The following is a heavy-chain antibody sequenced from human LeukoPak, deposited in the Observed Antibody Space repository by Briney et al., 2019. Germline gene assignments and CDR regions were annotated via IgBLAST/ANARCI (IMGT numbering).Heavy chain of an antibody. CDR1: GGSISSYY. Sequence: SETLSLTRTVSGGSISSYYWSWIRQPPGKGLEWIGYIYYSGSTYYNPSLKSRVTISVDTSKNQFSLKLSSVTAADTAVYYCARVEGIAARLLYYYYMDVWGKGTTVTVSS. CDR3: ARVEGIAARLLYYYYMDV. D-gene: IGHD6-6*01. CDR2: IYYSGST. J-gene: IGHJ6*03. V-gene: IGHV4-59*12.